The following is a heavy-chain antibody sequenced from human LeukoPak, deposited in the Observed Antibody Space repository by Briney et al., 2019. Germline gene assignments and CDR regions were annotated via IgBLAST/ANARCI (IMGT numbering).Heavy chain of an antibody. CDR3: AKGVTSGYDWVFDY. J-gene: IGHJ4*02. V-gene: IGHV3-23*01. D-gene: IGHD5-12*01. CDR2: ISDSGGST. Sequence: GGSLRLSCEASGFTFSSYAMSWVRQAPGKGLEWVSAISDSGGSTYYADSVKGRFTISRDNSKNTLYLQMNSLRAEDTAVYYCAKGVTSGYDWVFDYWGQGTLVTVSS. CDR1: GFTFSSYA.